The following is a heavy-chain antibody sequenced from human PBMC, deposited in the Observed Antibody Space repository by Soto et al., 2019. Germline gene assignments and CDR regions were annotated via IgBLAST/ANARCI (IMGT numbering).Heavy chain of an antibody. CDR3: ARILGYCSGGSCDY. J-gene: IGHJ4*02. CDR2: INAGNGNT. CDR1: GYTFTSYA. V-gene: IGHV1-3*01. Sequence: ASVKVSCRASGYTFTSYAIHWVRQAPGQRLEWMGWINAGNGNTKYSQKFQGGVTITRDTSASTAYMELSSLRSEDTALYYCARILGYCSGGSCDYWGQGTLVTSPQ. D-gene: IGHD2-15*01.